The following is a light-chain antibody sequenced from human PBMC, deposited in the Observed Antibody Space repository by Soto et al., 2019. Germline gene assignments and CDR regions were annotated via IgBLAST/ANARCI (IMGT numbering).Light chain of an antibody. CDR3: QQRSSWRT. Sequence: EIVLTQSPATLSLSPGERATLSCRASQSVNSYLAWYQQKPGQAPRLLIYDASNRATGIPARFSGSGSGIDFTLTISSLEPEDFAVYYCQQRSSWRTFGQGTRLEIK. CDR1: QSVNSY. J-gene: IGKJ2*01. CDR2: DAS. V-gene: IGKV3-11*01.